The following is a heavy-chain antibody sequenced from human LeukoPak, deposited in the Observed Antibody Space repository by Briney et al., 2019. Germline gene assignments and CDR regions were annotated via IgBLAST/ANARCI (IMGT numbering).Heavy chain of an antibody. V-gene: IGHV1-69*13. J-gene: IGHJ6*02. D-gene: IGHD3-22*01. CDR3: ASGYYYDSSGYYAYYYYGMDV. Sequence: SVKVSCKASGDTFSSFAFSWVRQAPGQGLEWMGGIIPIFGTANYAQKFQGRVTITADESTSTAYMELSSLRSEDTAVYYCASGYYYDSSGYYAYYYYGMDVWGQGTTVTVSS. CDR1: GDTFSSFA. CDR2: IIPIFGTA.